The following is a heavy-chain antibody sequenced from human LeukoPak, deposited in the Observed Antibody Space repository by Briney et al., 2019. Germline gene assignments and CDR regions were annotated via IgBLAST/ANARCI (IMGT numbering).Heavy chain of an antibody. V-gene: IGHV3-48*01. CDR3: AKDSSLNY. D-gene: IGHD6-6*01. CDR1: GFTFKSFS. J-gene: IGHJ4*02. CDR2: ISNSGIK. Sequence: GGSLRLSCGGSGFTFKSFSMHWVRQAPGKGLEWVSDISNSGIKSYADSVKGRFTISRDNAKNSLYLQMNSLRAEDTAVYYCAKDSSLNYWGQGTLVTVSS.